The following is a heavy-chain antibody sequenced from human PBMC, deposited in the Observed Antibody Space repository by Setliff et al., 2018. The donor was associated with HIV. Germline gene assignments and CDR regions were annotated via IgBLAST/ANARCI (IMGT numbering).Heavy chain of an antibody. J-gene: IGHJ3*02. V-gene: IGHV1-69*05. Sequence: SVKVSCKASGGTFSSYAISWVRQAPGQGLEWMGGRSPIFSTTNYAQKFQGRVTITTDESTSRAYMELSSLRSEDTAVYYCAITSRGYSLQRGGAFDIWGQGTLVTVSS. CDR3: AITSRGYSLQRGGAFDI. CDR2: RSPIFSTT. D-gene: IGHD3-22*01. CDR1: GGTFSSYA.